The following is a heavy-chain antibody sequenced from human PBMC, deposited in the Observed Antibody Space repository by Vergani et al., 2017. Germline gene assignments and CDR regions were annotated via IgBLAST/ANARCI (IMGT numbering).Heavy chain of an antibody. CDR2: SDHTGRP. J-gene: IGHJ6*03. D-gene: IGHD4-11*01. V-gene: IGHV4-34*01. Sequence: QVQLQQWGGGLLKPSETLSLTCVVNGGSFTSYHWTWIRQSPGEGLEWVGDSDHTGRPDYNPSLKSRLTMSVDKSRNQFSLTLKSVTATDTAIYFCARVNTETNGHLYYYYYMDVWGQGTAVTVS. CDR3: ARVNTETNGHLYYYYYMDV. CDR1: GGSFTSYH.